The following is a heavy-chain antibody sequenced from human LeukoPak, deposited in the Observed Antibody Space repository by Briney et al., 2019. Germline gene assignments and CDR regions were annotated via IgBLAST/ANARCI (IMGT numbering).Heavy chain of an antibody. CDR3: VSSRVVVAATFDY. Sequence: GGSLRLSCAASGFTFSSYGMHWVRQAPGKGLEWVAVISYDGSNKYYADSVKGRFTISRDNSKNTLYLQMNSLRAEDTAVYYCVSSRVVVAATFDYWGPGTLVTVSS. CDR1: GFTFSSYG. V-gene: IGHV3-30*03. D-gene: IGHD2-15*01. CDR2: ISYDGSNK. J-gene: IGHJ4*02.